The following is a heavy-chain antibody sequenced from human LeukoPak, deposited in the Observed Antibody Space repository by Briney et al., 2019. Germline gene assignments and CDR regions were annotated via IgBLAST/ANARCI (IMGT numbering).Heavy chain of an antibody. CDR3: ARAHSYGSGSPPDY. CDR1: GGSFSGYY. CDR2: INHSGST. D-gene: IGHD3-10*01. Sequence: PSETLSLTCAVYGGSFSGYYWSWIRQPPGKGLEWIGEINHSGSTNYNPPLKSRVTISVDTSKNQFSLKLSSVTAADTAVYYCARAHSYGSGSPPDYWGQGTLVTVSS. V-gene: IGHV4-34*01. J-gene: IGHJ4*02.